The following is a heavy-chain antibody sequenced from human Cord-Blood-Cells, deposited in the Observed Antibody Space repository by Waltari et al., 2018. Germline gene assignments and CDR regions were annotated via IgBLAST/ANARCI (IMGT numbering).Heavy chain of an antibody. V-gene: IGHV3-30-3*01. Sequence: QVQLVESGGGVVQPGRSLRPSCAASGFTSCSYAMHWVRQAPGKGLEWVAVISYDGSNKYYADSVKGRFTISRDNSKNTLYLQMNSLRAEDTAVYYCARSLDYWGQGTLVTVSS. CDR2: ISYDGSNK. CDR1: GFTSCSYA. J-gene: IGHJ4*02. CDR3: ARSLDY.